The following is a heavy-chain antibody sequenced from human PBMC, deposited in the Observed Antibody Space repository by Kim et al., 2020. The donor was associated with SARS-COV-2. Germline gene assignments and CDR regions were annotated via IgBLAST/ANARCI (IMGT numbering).Heavy chain of an antibody. CDR2: ISYDGSNK. CDR1: GFTFSSYG. CDR3: AKDLRIAVAVAGY. V-gene: IGHV3-30*18. J-gene: IGHJ4*02. D-gene: IGHD6-19*01. Sequence: GGSLRLSCAASGFTFSSYGMHWVRQAPGKGLEWVAVISYDGSNKYYADSVKGRFTISRDNSKNTLYLQMNSLRAEDTAVYYCAKDLRIAVAVAGYWGQGTLVTVSS.